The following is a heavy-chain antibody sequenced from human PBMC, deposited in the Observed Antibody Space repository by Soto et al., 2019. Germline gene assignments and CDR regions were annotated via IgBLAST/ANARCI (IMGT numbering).Heavy chain of an antibody. Sequence: EVQLLDSGGGLVQPGGSLRLSCAASGFTVSSYAMNWVRQAPGKGLEWVSAISGSGVITYYADSVKGRFTISRDNSKNTLYLQMNSLRAEDTAVYYCAKAARMTTVTKVLDWGQGTLVTVSS. CDR1: GFTVSSYA. J-gene: IGHJ4*02. V-gene: IGHV3-23*01. D-gene: IGHD4-17*01. CDR2: ISGSGVIT. CDR3: AKAARMTTVTKVLD.